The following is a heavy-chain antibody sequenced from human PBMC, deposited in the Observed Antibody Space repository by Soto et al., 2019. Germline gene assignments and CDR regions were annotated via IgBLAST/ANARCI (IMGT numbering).Heavy chain of an antibody. CDR1: GFTFSSYD. Sequence: ESGGGLVQPGGSLRLSCAASGFTFSSYDMHWVRQATGKGLEWVSAIGTAGDTYYPGSVKGRFTISRENAKNSLYLQMNSLRAEDTAVYYCARFYSSGYFDYWGQGTLVTVSS. CDR3: ARFYSSGYFDY. D-gene: IGHD6-19*01. V-gene: IGHV3-13*01. CDR2: IGTAGDT. J-gene: IGHJ4*02.